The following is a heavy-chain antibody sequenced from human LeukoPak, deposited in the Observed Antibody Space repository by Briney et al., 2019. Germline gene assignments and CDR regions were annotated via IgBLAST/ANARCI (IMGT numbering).Heavy chain of an antibody. CDR3: ARDLFQAWFDY. CDR1: GFTFSDYY. V-gene: IGHV3-11*01. CDR2: ISSSGSTI. J-gene: IGHJ4*02. Sequence: GGSLNLSGEASGFTFSDYYMSWIRKAPGKGLEGVSYISSSGSTIYYADSVKGRFTISRDNAKNSLYLQMNSLRAEDTAVYYCARDLFQAWFDYWGQGTLVTVSS.